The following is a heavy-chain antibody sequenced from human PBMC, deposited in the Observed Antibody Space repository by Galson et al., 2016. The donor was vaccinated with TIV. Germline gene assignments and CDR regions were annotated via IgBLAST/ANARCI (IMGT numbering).Heavy chain of an antibody. CDR3: ARNVYGSSALDV. D-gene: IGHD4-17*01. CDR1: GYTFTGNY. J-gene: IGHJ6*01. V-gene: IGHV1-2*04. CDR2: INPKSGDT. Sequence: SVKVSCKASGYTFTGNYMHWVRQAPGQGPEWMGWINPKSGDTSYAQKFQDWVNMTRDMSISTVYMELIRLRSDDTAVYYCARNVYGSSALDVWGHGTTVTVSS.